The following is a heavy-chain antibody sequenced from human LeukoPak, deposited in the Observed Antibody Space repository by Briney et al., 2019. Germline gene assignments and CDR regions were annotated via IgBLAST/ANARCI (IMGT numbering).Heavy chain of an antibody. CDR2: INPSGGST. Sequence: ASVKVSCKASGYTFTGYYMHWVRQAPGQGLEWMGIINPSGGSTSYAQKFQGRVTITADKSTSTAYMELSSLRSEDTAVYYCARGGRGIQLWSQTSSYYYYYMDVWGKGTTVTVSS. V-gene: IGHV1-46*01. CDR1: GYTFTGYY. CDR3: ARGGRGIQLWSQTSSYYYYYMDV. D-gene: IGHD5-18*01. J-gene: IGHJ6*03.